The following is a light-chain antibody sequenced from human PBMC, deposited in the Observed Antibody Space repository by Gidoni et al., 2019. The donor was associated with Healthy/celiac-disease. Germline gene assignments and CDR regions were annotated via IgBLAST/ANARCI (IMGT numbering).Light chain of an antibody. CDR2: AAS. V-gene: IGKV1-39*01. Sequence: DIQMTHSPSSLSASLGDRVTITCRASQSISSYLNWYQQKPGKAPKLLIYAASSLQSGVPSRFSGSGTGTDLTITIRSLQPEDFATYYCQQSYSLLNFXGXTKVEIK. J-gene: IGKJ4*01. CDR1: QSISSY. CDR3: QQSYSLLN.